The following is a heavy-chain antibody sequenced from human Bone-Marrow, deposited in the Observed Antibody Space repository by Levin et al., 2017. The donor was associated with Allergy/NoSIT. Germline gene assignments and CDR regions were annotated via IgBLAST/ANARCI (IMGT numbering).Heavy chain of an antibody. CDR2: ISSSGSSI. J-gene: IGHJ4*02. CDR3: ARQLGNFWSGYNYFDY. CDR1: GFTFSSYE. V-gene: IGHV3-48*03. D-gene: IGHD3-3*01. Sequence: GESLKISCAAYGFTFSSYEMNWVRQAPGKGLEWVSYISSSGSSIYYADSVKGRFTISRDNAKNSLYLQMNSLRAEDTAVYYYARQLGNFWSGYNYFDYWGQGTLVTVSS.